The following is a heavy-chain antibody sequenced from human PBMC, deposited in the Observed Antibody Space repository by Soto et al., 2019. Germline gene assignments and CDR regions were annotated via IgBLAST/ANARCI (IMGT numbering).Heavy chain of an antibody. CDR2: IDSEGSST. V-gene: IGHV3-74*01. CDR1: ESTSGIYW. CDR3: GSVFEY. D-gene: IGHD4-17*01. Sequence: EVQLVESGGGLVQPGGSLRLPFEALESTSGIYWMHWVRQAPGKGLVWVSRIDSEGSSTSYADSVKGRFTTSRDNVKNTVYLQMNGLRGEDTAVYYCGSVFEYWGQGILVTVSS. J-gene: IGHJ4*02.